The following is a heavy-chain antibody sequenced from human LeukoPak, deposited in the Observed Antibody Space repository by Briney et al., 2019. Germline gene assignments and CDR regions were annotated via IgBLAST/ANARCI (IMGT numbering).Heavy chain of an antibody. CDR1: GGSISSSNYL. V-gene: IGHV4-39*01. D-gene: IGHD2-15*01. Sequence: PSETLSLTCTVSGGSISSSNYLWGWIRQPPGKGLEWIGSIYYSGSTYHNPSFKSRLTISVDTSKNQFSLRLSSVTAADTAKYYCARQGDSCSGGSCYARTIDYWGQGTLVTVSS. CDR2: IYYSGST. CDR3: ARQGDSCSGGSCYARTIDY. J-gene: IGHJ4*02.